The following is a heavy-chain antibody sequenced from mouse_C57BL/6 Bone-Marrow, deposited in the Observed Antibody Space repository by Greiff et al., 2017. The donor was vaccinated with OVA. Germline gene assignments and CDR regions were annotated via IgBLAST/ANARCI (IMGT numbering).Heavy chain of an antibody. V-gene: IGHV7-3*01. CDR1: GFTFTDYY. D-gene: IGHD1-1*01. Sequence: EVQLVESGGGLVQPGGSLSLSCAASGFTFTDYYMSWVRQPPGKALEWLGFIRNKANGYTTEYSASVKGRFTISRDNSQSILYLQMNALRAEDSATYYCARSTPITTFDYWGQGTTLTVSS. J-gene: IGHJ2*01. CDR2: IRNKANGYTT. CDR3: ARSTPITTFDY.